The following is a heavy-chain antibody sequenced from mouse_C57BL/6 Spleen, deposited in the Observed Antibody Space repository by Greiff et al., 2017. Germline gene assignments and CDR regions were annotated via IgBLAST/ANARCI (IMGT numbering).Heavy chain of an antibody. CDR2: INPNNGGT. CDR1: GYTFTDYY. J-gene: IGHJ2*01. CDR3: ASLIYYDYDFDY. Sequence: EVQLQQSGPELVKPGASVKISCKASGYTFTDYYMNWVKQSHGKSLEWIGDINPNNGGTSYNQKFKGKATLTVDKSSSTAYMELRSLTSEDSAVYYCASLIYYDYDFDYWGQGTTLTVSS. V-gene: IGHV1-26*01. D-gene: IGHD2-4*01.